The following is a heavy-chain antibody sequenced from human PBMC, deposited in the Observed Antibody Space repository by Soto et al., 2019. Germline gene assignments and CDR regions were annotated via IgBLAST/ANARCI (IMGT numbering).Heavy chain of an antibody. J-gene: IGHJ4*01. CDR2: ISGSGGST. V-gene: IGHV3-23*01. Sequence: GSLRLSCAASGCTFSSYAMSWVRQAPGKGLEWVSAISGSGGSTYYADSVKGRFTISRDNSKNTLYLQMSSLRAEDTAVYYCAKADYYYILNGYNTRPFDYWGRGTLVTVSS. D-gene: IGHD3-9*01. CDR1: GCTFSSYA. CDR3: AKADYYYILNGYNTRPFDY.